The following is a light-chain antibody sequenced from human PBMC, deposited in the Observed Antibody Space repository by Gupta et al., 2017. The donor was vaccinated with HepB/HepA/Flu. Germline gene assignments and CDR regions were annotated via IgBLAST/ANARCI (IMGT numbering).Light chain of an antibody. CDR1: SSDY. Sequence: QSALTQPPSASGSPGQSVTISCAGTSSDYVSWYQQHPGKAPRLMIYEVNKRPSGVPDRFSGSKSGNSASLTVSGLQAEDDAHYYCCSETCNNNCYVFGTGTKITVL. J-gene: IGLJ1*01. CDR2: EVN. V-gene: IGLV2-8*01. CDR3: CSETCNNNCYV.